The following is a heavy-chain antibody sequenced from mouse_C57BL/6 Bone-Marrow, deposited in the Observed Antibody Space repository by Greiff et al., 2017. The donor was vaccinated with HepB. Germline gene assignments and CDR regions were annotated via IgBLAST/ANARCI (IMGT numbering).Heavy chain of an antibody. Sequence: VQLQQPGAELVKPGASVKMSCKASGYTFTSYWITWVKQRPGQGLEWIGDIYPGSGSTNYNEKFKSKATLTVDTSSSSAYMQLSSLTSENYAVYYCASSGNPDYWGQGTTLTVSS. D-gene: IGHD2-1*01. V-gene: IGHV1-55*01. CDR3: ASSGNPDY. CDR1: GYTFTSYW. J-gene: IGHJ2*01. CDR2: IYPGSGST.